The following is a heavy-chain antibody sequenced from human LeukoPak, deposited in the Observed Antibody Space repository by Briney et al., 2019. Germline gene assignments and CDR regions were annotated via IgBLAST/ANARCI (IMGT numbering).Heavy chain of an antibody. D-gene: IGHD2-15*01. CDR1: GYTFTGYY. CDR2: INPNSGGT. Sequence: ASVKVSCKASGYTFTGYYMHWVRQAPGQGLEWMGWINPNSGGTNYAQKFQGRVTMTRDTSISTAYMELSRLRSDDTAVYYRARSGRDCSGVSCYSYYGMDVWGQGTTVTVSS. V-gene: IGHV1-2*02. CDR3: ARSGRDCSGVSCYSYYGMDV. J-gene: IGHJ6*02.